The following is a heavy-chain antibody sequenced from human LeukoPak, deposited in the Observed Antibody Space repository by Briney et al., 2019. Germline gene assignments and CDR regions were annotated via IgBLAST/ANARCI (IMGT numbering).Heavy chain of an antibody. J-gene: IGHJ6*03. CDR1: GFTVSSSY. Sequence: GGSLRLSCAAPGFTVSSSYMTWVRQAPGKGLEWVSIIYSSGYSYYADSVKGRFTISRDNSKNTLYLQMLSLRVEDTAVYHCARVSGELLSSYYFYMDVWGKGTTVTVSS. V-gene: IGHV3-66*02. D-gene: IGHD1-7*01. CDR2: IYSSGYS. CDR3: ARVSGELLSSYYFYMDV.